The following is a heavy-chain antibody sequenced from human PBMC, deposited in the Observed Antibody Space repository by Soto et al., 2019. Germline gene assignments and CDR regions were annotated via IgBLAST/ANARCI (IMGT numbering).Heavy chain of an antibody. CDR2: IYPGDSDT. CDR1: GYSFTSYW. V-gene: IGHV5-51*01. D-gene: IGHD1-20*01. Sequence: GESLRISCKGYGYSFTSYWIDWVRQMPGKGLEWMGIIYPGDSDTRYSPSFQGQVTISADKSISTAYLQWSSLKASDTAMYYCARSITGISNDAFDIWGQGTMVTVSS. J-gene: IGHJ3*02. CDR3: ARSITGISNDAFDI.